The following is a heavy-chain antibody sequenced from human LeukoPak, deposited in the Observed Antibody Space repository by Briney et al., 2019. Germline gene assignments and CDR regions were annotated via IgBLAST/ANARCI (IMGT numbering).Heavy chain of an antibody. V-gene: IGHV4-4*02. CDR3: ARAPLALLLWFGELLPTGLMDV. J-gene: IGHJ6*02. CDR1: GGSISSSNW. CDR2: IYHSGST. Sequence: SGTLSLTCAVSGGSISSSNWWSWVRQPPGKGLEWIGEIYHSGSTNYNPSLKSRVTISVDTSKNQFSLKLSSVTAADTAVYYCARAPLALLLWFGELLPTGLMDVWGQGTTVTVSS. D-gene: IGHD3-10*01.